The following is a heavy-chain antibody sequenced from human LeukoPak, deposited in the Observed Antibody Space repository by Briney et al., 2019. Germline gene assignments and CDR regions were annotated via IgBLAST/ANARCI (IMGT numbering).Heavy chain of an antibody. CDR1: GYTFTSYG. D-gene: IGHD5-12*01. CDR2: ISAYNGNT. J-gene: IGHJ3*02. V-gene: IGHV1-18*01. CDR3: ARDPVGRKSGYADAFDI. Sequence: ALVKVSCKASGYTFTSYGISWVRQAPGQGLEWMGWISAYNGNTNYAQKLQGRVTMTTDTSTSTAYMELRSLRSDDTAVYYCARDPVGRKSGYADAFDIWGQGTMVTVSS.